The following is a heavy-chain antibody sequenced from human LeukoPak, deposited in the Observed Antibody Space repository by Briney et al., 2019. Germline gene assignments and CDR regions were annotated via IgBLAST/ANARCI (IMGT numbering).Heavy chain of an antibody. CDR2: IYYSGST. CDR3: ARHVPLPATLGFDY. CDR1: GGSISSGGYY. Sequence: SETLSLTCTVSGGSISSGGYYWSWIRQHPGKGLEWIGYIYYSGSTYYNPSLKSRVTISVDTSKNQFSLKLSSVTAADTAVYYCARHVPLPATLGFDYWGQGTLVTVSS. J-gene: IGHJ4*02. V-gene: IGHV4-31*03. D-gene: IGHD2-2*01.